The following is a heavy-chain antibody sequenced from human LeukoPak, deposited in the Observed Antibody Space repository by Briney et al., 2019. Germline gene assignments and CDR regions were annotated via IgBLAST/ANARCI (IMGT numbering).Heavy chain of an antibody. Sequence: SGGSLRLSCAVSGFTVSSNYMSWVRQAPGKGLEWVSSISSSSSYIYYADSVKGRFTISRDNAKNSLYLQMNSLRAEDTAVYYCASGMTDIVVVPAAIDYWGQGTLVTVSS. D-gene: IGHD2-2*01. CDR2: ISSSSSYI. CDR1: GFTVSSNY. V-gene: IGHV3-21*01. J-gene: IGHJ4*02. CDR3: ASGMTDIVVVPAAIDY.